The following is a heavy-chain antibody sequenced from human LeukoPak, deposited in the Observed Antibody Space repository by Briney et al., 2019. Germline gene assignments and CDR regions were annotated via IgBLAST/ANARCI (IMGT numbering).Heavy chain of an antibody. Sequence: PGGSLRLSCAASGFTFSSYSMNWVRQAPGKGLEWVSSISSSSSYIYYADSVKGRFTISRDNAKNSLYLQMNSLRAEDTAVYYCARGFGYSYGYDYWGQGTLVTVSS. J-gene: IGHJ4*02. CDR1: GFTFSSYS. D-gene: IGHD5-18*01. CDR2: ISSSSSYI. CDR3: ARGFGYSYGYDY. V-gene: IGHV3-21*01.